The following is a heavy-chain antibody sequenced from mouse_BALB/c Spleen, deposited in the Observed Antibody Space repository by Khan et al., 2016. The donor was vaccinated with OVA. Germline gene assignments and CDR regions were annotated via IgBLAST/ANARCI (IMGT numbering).Heavy chain of an antibody. CDR3: GRAYYKFDDYYALDY. J-gene: IGHJ4*01. V-gene: IGHV2-6-4*01. CDR1: GFSLSRYN. Sequence: QVQLKQSGPGLVAPSQSLSITCSVSGFSLSRYNIHWVRQPPGKGLEWLGMIWGGGGTDYNSTLKSRLTISKDNSENQVFLKMNSRLTDDTAMYYCGRAYYKFDDYYALDYWGQGTSVTVSS. CDR2: IWGGGGT. D-gene: IGHD2-14*01.